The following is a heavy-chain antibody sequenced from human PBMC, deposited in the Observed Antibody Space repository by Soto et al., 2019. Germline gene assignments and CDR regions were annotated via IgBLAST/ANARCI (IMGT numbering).Heavy chain of an antibody. D-gene: IGHD3-3*01. CDR1: EYNFAGYC. CDR2: IYPSDSDT. Sequence: GESLKISSKVSEYNFAGYCIAWVLKMPGKGLELMGIIYPSDSDTRYRPSFQGQVTISADKSISSAYLQWSSLRASDTAMYYCARGGVSTRTFDYWGQGPPVTVSS. CDR3: ARGGVSTRTFDY. V-gene: IGHV5-51*01. J-gene: IGHJ4*02.